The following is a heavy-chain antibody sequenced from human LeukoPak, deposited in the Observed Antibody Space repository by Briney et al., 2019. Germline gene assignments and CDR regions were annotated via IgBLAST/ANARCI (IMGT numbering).Heavy chain of an antibody. D-gene: IGHD6-13*01. CDR2: INSDGSST. CDR3: ARSPRFSIGATGTFDY. Sequence: GGSLRLSCAAAGFTFSTHWMHWVRQAPGKGLVWVSRINSDGSSTRYADSVKGRFTISRDNANNTLYPQMNSLRAEDTAVYYCARSPRFSIGATGTFDYWGQGALVTVSS. CDR1: GFTFSTHW. J-gene: IGHJ4*02. V-gene: IGHV3-74*01.